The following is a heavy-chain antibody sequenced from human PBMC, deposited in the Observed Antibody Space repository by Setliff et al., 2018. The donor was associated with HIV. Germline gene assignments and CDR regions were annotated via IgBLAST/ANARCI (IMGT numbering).Heavy chain of an antibody. CDR2: IKQDGSEK. CDR3: ARDYDSSGYVDY. V-gene: IGHV3-7*01. Sequence: LRLSCAASGFTFSSNWMSWVRQAPGKGLEWVANIKQDGSEKYYVDSVKGRFTISRDNAKNTLYLQMNSLRAEDTAVYYCARDYDSSGYVDYWGQGTPVTVSS. D-gene: IGHD3-22*01. CDR1: GFTFSSNW. J-gene: IGHJ4*02.